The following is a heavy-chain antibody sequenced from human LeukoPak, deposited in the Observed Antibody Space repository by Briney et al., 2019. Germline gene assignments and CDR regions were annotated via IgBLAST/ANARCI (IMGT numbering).Heavy chain of an antibody. CDR1: GFSLSTRGMC. CDR3: ARDGWDMVFDY. Sequence: AGPALVKPTHTLTLTCTFSGFSLSTRGMCVSWIRQPPGKGLEWMGYIYYSGSTNYNPSPKSRVSISVDTSKTQFSLKLSSVTGADTAVYYCARDGWDMVFDYWGQGTLVTVSS. V-gene: IGHV4-61*08. J-gene: IGHJ4*02. CDR2: IYYSGST. D-gene: IGHD3-10*01.